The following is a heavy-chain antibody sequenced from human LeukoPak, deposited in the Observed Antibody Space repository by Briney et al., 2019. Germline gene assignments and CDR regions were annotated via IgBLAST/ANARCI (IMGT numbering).Heavy chain of an antibody. CDR3: ARGREWLGEFQVGFDP. D-gene: IGHD3-10*01. CDR2: IYYSGST. V-gene: IGHV4-59*01. Sequence: SETLSLTCTVSGGTISSYYWSWVRQPPGKGLEWIGYIYYSGSTNYNPSLKCRVTISVDTSKSQFSLKLSSVTAADTAVYYCARGREWLGEFQVGFDPWGQGTLVAVSS. J-gene: IGHJ5*02. CDR1: GGTISSYY.